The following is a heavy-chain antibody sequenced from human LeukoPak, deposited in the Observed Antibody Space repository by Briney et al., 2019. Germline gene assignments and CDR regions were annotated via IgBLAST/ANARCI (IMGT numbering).Heavy chain of an antibody. V-gene: IGHV3-48*02. Sequence: GGSLRLSCAASGFTFSSFSMNWVRQAPGKGLEWVSYISSSSRTIYYADSVKGRFTISRDNAKNSLYLQMNSLRDKDTAVYYCARTSGLGRFDYWGRGTLVTVSS. CDR2: ISSSSRTI. D-gene: IGHD7-27*01. CDR1: GFTFSSFS. J-gene: IGHJ4*02. CDR3: ARTSGLGRFDY.